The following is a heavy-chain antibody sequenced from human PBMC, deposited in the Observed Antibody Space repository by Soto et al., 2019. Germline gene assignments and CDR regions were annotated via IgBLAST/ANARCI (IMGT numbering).Heavy chain of an antibody. Sequence: GGSLRLSCAASGFTFSSYAMSWVRQSPGKGLEWVSTISGSGDNTYYADSVKGRFTISRDNSKNTLYLQVNTPRAEDTAVYYCARQPLIFGCAWGRGTLVTVSS. CDR2: ISGSGDNT. J-gene: IGHJ5*02. CDR1: GFTFSSYA. V-gene: IGHV3-23*01. CDR3: ARQPLIFGCA. D-gene: IGHD3-3*01.